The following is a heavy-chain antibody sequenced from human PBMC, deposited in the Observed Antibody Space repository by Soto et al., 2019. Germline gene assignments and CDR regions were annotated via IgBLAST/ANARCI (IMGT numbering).Heavy chain of an antibody. V-gene: IGHV3-30-3*01. J-gene: IGHJ6*02. D-gene: IGHD2-8*01. CDR1: GFTFSDYA. CDR2: ISFDGNIK. Sequence: QVQLVESGGGVVQPGRSLRLSCAASGFTFSDYAMHWVRHVPGQGLEWVAVISFDGNIKYDADSVKGRFTISRDNSKNTPFLQMDSLKGEDTAVYSCARAPRRYCTSLSCLGLYGLDVWGQGTAVTVSS. CDR3: ARAPRRYCTSLSCLGLYGLDV.